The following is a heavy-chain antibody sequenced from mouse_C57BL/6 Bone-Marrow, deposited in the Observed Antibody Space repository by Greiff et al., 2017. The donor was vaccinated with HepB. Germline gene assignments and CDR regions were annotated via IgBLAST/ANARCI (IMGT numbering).Heavy chain of an antibody. V-gene: IGHV1-26*01. CDR3: ARGAPYYGSSYDYFDY. Sequence: VQLQQSGPELVKPGASVKISCKASGYTFTDYYMNWVKQSHGKSLEWIGDINPNNGGTSYNQKFKGKATLTVDKSSSTAYMELRSLTSEDSAVYDCARGAPYYGSSYDYFDYWGQGTTLTVSS. CDR2: INPNNGGT. J-gene: IGHJ2*01. CDR1: GYTFTDYY. D-gene: IGHD1-1*01.